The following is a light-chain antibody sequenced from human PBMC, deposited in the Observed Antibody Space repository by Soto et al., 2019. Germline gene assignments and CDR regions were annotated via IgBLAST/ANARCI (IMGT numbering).Light chain of an antibody. CDR2: LEGSGSY. Sequence: QSLLTPSSSSSASLGSSVKLTRTLSSGHISYMIAWHQQQPGKALRYLMILEGSGSYNKGSGVPDRFSGSSSGADRYLTISNLQSEDEADYYCEAWDSNTYVLGTVTKVTVL. V-gene: IGLV4-60*03. J-gene: IGLJ1*01. CDR1: SGHISYM. CDR3: EAWDSNTYV.